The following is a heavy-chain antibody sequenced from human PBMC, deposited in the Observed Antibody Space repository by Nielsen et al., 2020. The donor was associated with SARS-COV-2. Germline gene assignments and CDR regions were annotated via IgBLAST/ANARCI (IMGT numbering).Heavy chain of an antibody. CDR3: ARKGQPPHSYYYYYMDV. Sequence: GESLKISCAASGFTFSSYWMSWVRQAPGKGLEWVANIKQDGSEKYYVDSVKGRFTISRDNDKNSLYLQMNSLRAEDTAVYYCARKGQPPHSYYYYYMDVWGKGTTVTVSS. V-gene: IGHV3-7*05. CDR2: IKQDGSEK. J-gene: IGHJ6*03. CDR1: GFTFSSYW. D-gene: IGHD6-13*01.